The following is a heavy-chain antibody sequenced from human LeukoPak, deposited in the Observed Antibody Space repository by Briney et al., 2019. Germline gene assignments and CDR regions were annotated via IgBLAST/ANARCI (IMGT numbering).Heavy chain of an antibody. Sequence: PSETLPLTCTVSGGSISSYYWSWIRQPPGKGLEWIGYIYYSGSTNYNPSLKSRVTISVDTSKNQFSLKLSSVTAADTAVYYCARDRGYYGMDVWGQRTTVTVSS. CDR1: GGSISSYY. D-gene: IGHD5-24*01. J-gene: IGHJ6*02. CDR3: ARDRGYYGMDV. CDR2: IYYSGST. V-gene: IGHV4-59*01.